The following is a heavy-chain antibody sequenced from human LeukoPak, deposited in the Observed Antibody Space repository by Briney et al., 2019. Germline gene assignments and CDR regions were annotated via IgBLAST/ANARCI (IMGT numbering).Heavy chain of an antibody. CDR2: IHYSGST. D-gene: IGHD5-12*01. V-gene: IGHV4-39*01. J-gene: IGHJ4*02. CDR1: GGSISGSSYY. Sequence: PSETLSLTCTVSGGSISGSSYYWGWIRQPPGKGLECIGSIHYSGSTYYNPSLKGRVTISVDTSKNQFSLRVSSVTAADTAVYYCAKDLGGYSGYDFASFDYWGQGTLVTVSS. CDR3: AKDLGGYSGYDFASFDY.